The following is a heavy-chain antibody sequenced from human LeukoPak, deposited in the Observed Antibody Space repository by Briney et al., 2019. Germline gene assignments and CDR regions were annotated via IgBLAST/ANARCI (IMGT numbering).Heavy chain of an antibody. CDR2: IKSKTDGGTT. D-gene: IGHD2-8*02. J-gene: IGHJ4*02. Sequence: NPGESLRLSCAVSGFTFNNAWINWVRQAPGKGLEWVGRIKSKTDGGTTDHAAPVKGRFTISRDDSKDTLYLQMNSLKTEDTAVYYYSTRLVYYFDYWGQGTLVTVSS. V-gene: IGHV3-15*01. CDR1: GFTFNNAW. CDR3: STRLVYYFDY.